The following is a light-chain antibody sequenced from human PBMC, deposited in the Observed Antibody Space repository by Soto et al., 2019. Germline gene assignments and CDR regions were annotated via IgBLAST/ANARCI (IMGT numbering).Light chain of an antibody. CDR1: TSNIGTNT. CDR2: SND. J-gene: IGLJ2*01. Sequence: QSVLTQSPSASGTPGQRVSISCSGITSNIGTNTVSWYQHVPGTAPKLLISSNDQRPSAVPGRFSGSKSGTSASLAISGLLSEDEADYYCATWDDSLNVVFGGGTKVTVL. CDR3: ATWDDSLNVV. V-gene: IGLV1-44*01.